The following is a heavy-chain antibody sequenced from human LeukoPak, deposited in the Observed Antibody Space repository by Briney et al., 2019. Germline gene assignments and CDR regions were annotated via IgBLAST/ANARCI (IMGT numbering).Heavy chain of an antibody. V-gene: IGHV3-15*07. CDR2: IKSKTDGGTT. D-gene: IGHD5-24*01. Sequence: PGGSLRLSCAASGFTFSNAWMNWVRQAPGKGLEWVGRIKSKTDGGTTDYAAPVKGRFTISRDDSKNTLYLQMNSLKTEDTAVYCCTTDRPEMARYDYWGQGTLVTVSS. CDR3: TTDRPEMARYDY. CDR1: GFTFSNAW. J-gene: IGHJ4*02.